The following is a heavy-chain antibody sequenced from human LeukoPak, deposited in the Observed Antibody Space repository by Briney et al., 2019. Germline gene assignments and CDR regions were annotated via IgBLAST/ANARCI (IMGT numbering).Heavy chain of an antibody. CDR2: IAYDGTDK. Sequence: PGGSLRLSRAASGFNFNTYAMHWVRQAPGKGLEWVAVIAYDGTDKHYADSVKGRFTISRDNSKNTLFLQMNSLRPGDTAVYYCARDHGSNSAFDIWGRGTMVTVSS. V-gene: IGHV3-30*04. J-gene: IGHJ3*02. CDR3: ARDHGSNSAFDI. CDR1: GFNFNTYA. D-gene: IGHD2-8*01.